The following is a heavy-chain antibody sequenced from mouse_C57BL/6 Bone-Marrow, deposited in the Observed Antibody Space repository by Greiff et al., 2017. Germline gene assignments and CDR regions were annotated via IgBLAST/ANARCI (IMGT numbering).Heavy chain of an antibody. J-gene: IGHJ4*01. V-gene: IGHV6-3*01. CDR1: GFTFSNYW. D-gene: IGHD1-1*01. CDR3: TAYYYGSIPYAMDY. Sequence: EVQVVESGGGLVQPGGSMKLSCVASGFTFSNYWMNWVRQSPEKGLEWVAQIRLKSDNYATHYAESVKGRFTISRDDSKSSVYLQMNNLRAEDTGIYYCTAYYYGSIPYAMDYWGQGTSVTVSS. CDR2: IRLKSDNYAT.